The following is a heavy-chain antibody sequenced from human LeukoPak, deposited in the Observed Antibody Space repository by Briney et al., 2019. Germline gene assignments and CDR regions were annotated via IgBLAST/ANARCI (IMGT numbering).Heavy chain of an antibody. V-gene: IGHV3-23*01. J-gene: IGHJ4*02. CDR1: GFTFSSYA. CDR2: ISGSGGST. D-gene: IGHD3-10*01. CDR3: AKDLKERYYGSGNYPFDY. Sequence: GGSLRLSCAASGFTFSSYAMSWVRQAPGKGLEWVSAISGSGGSTYYADSVKGRFTISRDNSKNTLYLQMNSLRAEDTAVYYCAKDLKERYYGSGNYPFDYWGQGTLVTVSS.